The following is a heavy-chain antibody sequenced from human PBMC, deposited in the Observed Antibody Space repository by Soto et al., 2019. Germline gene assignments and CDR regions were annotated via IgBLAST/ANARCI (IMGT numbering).Heavy chain of an antibody. D-gene: IGHD3-3*01. CDR3: ARGGVSTRTFDY. Sequence: GESLKISCKGSGYNFAGYWIAWVRQMPGKGLELMGLIYPSDSDTRSRPSFQGQVTLSADKSLSSAYLQWSSLRDPDTALYYCARGGVSTRTFDYWGQGTPVTVSS. CDR1: GYNFAGYW. CDR2: IYPSDSDT. J-gene: IGHJ4*02. V-gene: IGHV5-51*01.